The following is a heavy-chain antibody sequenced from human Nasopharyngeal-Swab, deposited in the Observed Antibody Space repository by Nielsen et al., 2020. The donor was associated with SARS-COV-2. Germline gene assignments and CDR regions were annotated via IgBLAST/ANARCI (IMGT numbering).Heavy chain of an antibody. J-gene: IGHJ4*02. CDR2: SNGDTGNT. CDR1: GDTFITHV. CDR3: ARERPEHYFDL. Sequence: ASVKVSCKADGDTFITHVTHWVRQAPGQSLQWMGWSNGDTGNTKYPENFQGRVTITRDRSTKTAYMELRSLRSEDTAVYYCARERPEHYFDLWGPGNLVTVSS. V-gene: IGHV1-3*01. D-gene: IGHD2-21*01.